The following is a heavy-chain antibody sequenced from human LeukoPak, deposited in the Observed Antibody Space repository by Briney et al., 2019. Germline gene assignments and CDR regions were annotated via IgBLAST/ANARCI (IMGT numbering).Heavy chain of an antibody. D-gene: IGHD3-22*01. CDR2: IKSKTDGGTT. CDR1: GFIFSSYA. J-gene: IGHJ4*02. Sequence: GGSLRLSCAASGFIFSSYAMSWVRQAPGKGLEWVGRIKSKTDGGTTDYAAPVKGRFTISRDDSKNTLYLQMNSLKTEDTAVYYCAKDIRWDSSGSTDYWGQGTLVTVSS. CDR3: AKDIRWDSSGSTDY. V-gene: IGHV3-15*01.